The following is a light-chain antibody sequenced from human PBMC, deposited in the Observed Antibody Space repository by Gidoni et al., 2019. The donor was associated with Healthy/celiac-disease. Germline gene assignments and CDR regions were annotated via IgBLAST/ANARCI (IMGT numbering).Light chain of an antibody. CDR3: QAWDSSLVV. J-gene: IGLJ2*01. Sequence: SYELTQPPSVSVSPGQTASIPCSGDKLGDKYAFWYQQKPGQSPVLVIYQDSKRPSGIPGRFSGSNSGNTATLTISGTQAMDEADYYCQAWDSSLVVFGGGTKLTVL. CDR2: QDS. V-gene: IGLV3-1*01. CDR1: KLGDKY.